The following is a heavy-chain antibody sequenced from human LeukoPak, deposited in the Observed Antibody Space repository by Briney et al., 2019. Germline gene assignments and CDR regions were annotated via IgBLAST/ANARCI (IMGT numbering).Heavy chain of an antibody. CDR2: IYYSGST. Sequence: SETLSLTCTVSGGSISSYYWSWIRQPPGKGLEWIGYIYYSGSTNYNPSLKSRVTISVDRSKNQFSLKLSSVTAADTAVYYCARNYVWGSYRQPYYFDYWGQGTLVTVSS. V-gene: IGHV4-59*01. CDR3: ARNYVWGSYRQPYYFDY. D-gene: IGHD3-16*02. J-gene: IGHJ4*02. CDR1: GGSISSYY.